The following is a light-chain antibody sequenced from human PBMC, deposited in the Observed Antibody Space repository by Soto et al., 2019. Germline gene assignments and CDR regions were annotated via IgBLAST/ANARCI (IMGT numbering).Light chain of an antibody. Sequence: LTLSTGPLSLSTGERDPLSCGDRHKVSNNYLAWYQQKPGQAPKLLIYDASNRATGIPARFSGSGSGTDFTLTISSLEPEDFAVYYCQQRSNWLLTFGGGTKVDIK. CDR3: QQRSNWLLT. J-gene: IGKJ4*01. CDR2: DAS. CDR1: HKVSNNY. V-gene: IGKV3-11*01.